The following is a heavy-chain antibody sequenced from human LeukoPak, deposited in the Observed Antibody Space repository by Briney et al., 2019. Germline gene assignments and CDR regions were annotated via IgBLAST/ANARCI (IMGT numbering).Heavy chain of an antibody. D-gene: IGHD5-12*01. CDR2: ISGYNDNT. V-gene: IGHV1-18*01. CDR1: SYSFTRYG. Sequence: ASVKVSCKASSYSFTRYGISWVRQAPGQGLEWMGWISGYNDNTNYAQKFLGRVSMTADTSTSTAYMELRSLTSDDTAVYYCARSGRGTYYYFDLWGLGTLVTVSS. J-gene: IGHJ4*02. CDR3: ARSGRGTYYYFDL.